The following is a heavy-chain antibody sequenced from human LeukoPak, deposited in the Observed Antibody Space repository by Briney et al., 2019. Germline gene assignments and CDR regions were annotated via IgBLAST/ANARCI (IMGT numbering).Heavy chain of an antibody. CDR2: IRYDGSNK. CDR3: AKSVVVPAALAEFGEYYYGMDV. CDR1: GFTFSSYG. D-gene: IGHD2-2*01. J-gene: IGHJ6*02. V-gene: IGHV3-30*02. Sequence: GGSLRLSCAASGFTFSSYGMHWVRQAPGKGLEWVAFIRYDGSNKYYADSVKGRFTISRDNSKNTLYLQMNSLRAEDTAVYYCAKSVVVPAALAEFGEYYYGMDVWGQGTTVTVSS.